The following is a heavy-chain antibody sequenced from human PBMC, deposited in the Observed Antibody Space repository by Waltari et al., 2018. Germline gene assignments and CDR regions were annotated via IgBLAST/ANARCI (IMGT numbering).Heavy chain of an antibody. D-gene: IGHD2-15*01. Sequence: QVQLQQWGAGLLKPSETLSLTCPVYGGSFTTFYWSWIRQPPGKGLEWIGEISHSGSTNYNASLESRVTISLDTSKSQFSLKLSSVTAADTAVYYCASRTPPYYAMDVWGQGTTVTVSS. V-gene: IGHV4-34*01. CDR1: GGSFTTFY. CDR2: ISHSGST. CDR3: ASRTPPYYAMDV. J-gene: IGHJ6*02.